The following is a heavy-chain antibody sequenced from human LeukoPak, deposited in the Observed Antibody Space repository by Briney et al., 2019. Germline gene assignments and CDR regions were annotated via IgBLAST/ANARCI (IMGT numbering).Heavy chain of an antibody. V-gene: IGHV1-8*01. CDR3: ARGRRFTMVQGRLGWFDP. D-gene: IGHD3-10*01. CDR2: MNPNSGNT. Sequence: ASVKVSCKASGYTFTSYDINWVRQATGQGLEWMGWMNPNSGNTGYAQKFQGRVTMTRNTSISTAYMELSSLRSEDTAVYYCARGRRFTMVQGRLGWFDPWGQGTLVTVSS. J-gene: IGHJ5*02. CDR1: GYTFTSYD.